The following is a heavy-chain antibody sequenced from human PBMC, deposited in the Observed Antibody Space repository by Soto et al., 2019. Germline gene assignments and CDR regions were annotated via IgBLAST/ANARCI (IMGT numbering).Heavy chain of an antibody. Sequence: QVQLVQSGAEVKKPGASVKVSCKASGYTFTSYGISWVRQAPGQGLEWMGWISAYNGNTNYAQKLQGRVTMTTDTSTSKGYMELRRLNSHDTAVYYCARVEFDWDPTDEHDAFDIWGQGTMVTVSS. CDR2: ISAYNGNT. J-gene: IGHJ3*02. V-gene: IGHV1-18*01. D-gene: IGHD3-9*01. CDR1: GYTFTSYG. CDR3: ARVEFDWDPTDEHDAFDI.